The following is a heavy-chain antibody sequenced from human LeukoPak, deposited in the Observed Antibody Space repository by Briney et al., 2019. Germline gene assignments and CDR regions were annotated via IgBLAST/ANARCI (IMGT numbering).Heavy chain of an antibody. V-gene: IGHV1-8*01. CDR1: GYTFTSYD. CDR2: INPNSGNT. D-gene: IGHD1-14*01. Sequence: ASVKVSYKASGYTFTSYDINWVRQATGQGLEWMGWINPNSGNTGYAQKFQGRVTMTRDTSISTAYMELSSLRSEDTAVYYCARGPPEHPQGYWGQGTLVTVSS. CDR3: ARGPPEHPQGY. J-gene: IGHJ4*02.